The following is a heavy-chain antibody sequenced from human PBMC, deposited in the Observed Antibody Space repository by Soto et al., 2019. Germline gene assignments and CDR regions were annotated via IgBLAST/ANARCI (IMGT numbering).Heavy chain of an antibody. V-gene: IGHV1-69*12. Sequence: QVQLVQSGAEVRKPGSSVKVSCKASGGTFSNSAITWVRQAPGQVLEWVGGIIPIFGSTNYAQKFQGRVTITADESTSTAYMELSSLTSEDTAVYYCARDGDLRSDFWSGPLGGGWFDPWGQGTLVTVSS. D-gene: IGHD3-3*01. CDR1: GGTFSNSA. CDR3: ARDGDLRSDFWSGPLGGGWFDP. CDR2: IIPIFGST. J-gene: IGHJ5*02.